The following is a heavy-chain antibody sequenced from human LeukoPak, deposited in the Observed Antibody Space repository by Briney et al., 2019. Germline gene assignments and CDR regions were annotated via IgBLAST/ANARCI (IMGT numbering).Heavy chain of an antibody. D-gene: IGHD5-18*01. V-gene: IGHV4-61*02. CDR1: GGSISSGSYY. CDR3: ARGGGGYSYGYLDY. Sequence: SGTLSLTCTVSGGSISSGSYYWSWIRQPAGKGLEWIGRIYTTGNTNYNPSLKSRVTISVDTSKNQFSLKLSSVTAADTAVYYCARGGGGYSYGYLDYWGQGTLVTVSS. CDR2: IYTTGNT. J-gene: IGHJ4*02.